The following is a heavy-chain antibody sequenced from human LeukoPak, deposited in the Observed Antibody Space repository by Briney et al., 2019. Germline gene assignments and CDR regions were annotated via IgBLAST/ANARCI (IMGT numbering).Heavy chain of an antibody. J-gene: IGHJ4*02. Sequence: AGGSLRLSCAASGFTFDDYGMSWVRQAPGKGLEWVSGINWNGGSTDYAYSVKGRFTISRDNAKNSLYLQMNSLRAEDTALYYCARGYYYDSSGYYGTFDYWGQGTLVTVSS. V-gene: IGHV3-20*04. D-gene: IGHD3-22*01. CDR1: GFTFDDYG. CDR3: ARGYYYDSSGYYGTFDY. CDR2: INWNGGST.